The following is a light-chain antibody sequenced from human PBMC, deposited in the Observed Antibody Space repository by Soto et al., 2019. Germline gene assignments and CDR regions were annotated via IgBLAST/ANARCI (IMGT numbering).Light chain of an antibody. CDR2: GAS. CDR3: QQYGISPPYT. J-gene: IGKJ2*01. CDR1: QNVPSNY. V-gene: IGKV3-20*01. Sequence: EIVLTQSPGTLSLSAGERATLSCRASQNVPSNYLAWYQQKPGQSPRLLIYGASTRATDIPDRFSGSGSGTDFTLTISSLEPEDFAVYYCQQYGISPPYTFGKGTKLEI.